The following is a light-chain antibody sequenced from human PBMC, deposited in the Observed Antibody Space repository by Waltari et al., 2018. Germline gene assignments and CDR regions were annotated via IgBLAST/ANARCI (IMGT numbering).Light chain of an antibody. Sequence: QSALTQPASVYGSPGQSITISCTGTSSDVGGSNFVSWYQHHPGKAPKLMIYDVSKRPSWVFNRFSGSKSGNTASLTISGLQAEDESDYYCSSHTSSSTVVFGGGTKLTVL. CDR3: SSHTSSSTVV. J-gene: IGLJ2*01. CDR1: SSDVGGSNF. V-gene: IGLV2-14*03. CDR2: DVS.